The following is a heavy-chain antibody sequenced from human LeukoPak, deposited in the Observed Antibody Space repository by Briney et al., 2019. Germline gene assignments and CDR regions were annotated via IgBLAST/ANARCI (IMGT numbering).Heavy chain of an antibody. CDR3: ARGPVVAASYYYSMDA. J-gene: IGHJ6*03. D-gene: IGHD2-15*01. CDR2: ISAYNGNT. Sequence: ASVKVSCKASGYTFTSYGISWVRQAPGQGLEWMGWISAYNGNTNYAQKLQGRVTMTTDTSTSTAYMELRSLRSDDTAVYYCARGPVVAASYYYSMDAWGKGTTVTVSS. CDR1: GYTFTSYG. V-gene: IGHV1-18*01.